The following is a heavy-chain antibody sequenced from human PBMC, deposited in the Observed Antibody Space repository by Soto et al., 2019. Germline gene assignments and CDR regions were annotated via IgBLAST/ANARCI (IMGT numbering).Heavy chain of an antibody. D-gene: IGHD6-19*01. CDR3: AKDRAQQWLGPNWFDP. V-gene: IGHV3-23*01. J-gene: IGHJ5*02. CDR2: ISGSGGST. Sequence: PGGSLRLSCAASGFTFSSYAMSWVRQAPGKGLEWVSAISGSGGSTYYADSVKGRFTISRDNSKNTLYLQMNTLRAEDTAVYYCAKDRAQQWLGPNWFDPWGQGTLVTVSS. CDR1: GFTFSSYA.